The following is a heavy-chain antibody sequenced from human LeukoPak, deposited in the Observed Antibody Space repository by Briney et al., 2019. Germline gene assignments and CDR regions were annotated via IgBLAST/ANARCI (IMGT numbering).Heavy chain of an antibody. CDR2: INHSGST. Sequence: PSETLSLTRAVYGGSFSGYYWSWIRQPPGKGLEWIGEINHSGSTNYNPSLKSRVTISVDTSKNQFSLKLSSVTAADTAVYYCARGGIVVVVAATGWFDPWGQGTLVTVSS. CDR1: GGSFSGYY. J-gene: IGHJ5*02. V-gene: IGHV4-34*01. D-gene: IGHD2-15*01. CDR3: ARGGIVVVVAATGWFDP.